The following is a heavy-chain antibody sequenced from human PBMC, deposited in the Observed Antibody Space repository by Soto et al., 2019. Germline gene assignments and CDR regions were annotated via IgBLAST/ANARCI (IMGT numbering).Heavy chain of an antibody. V-gene: IGHV4-30-4*01. CDR1: GGSISSGDYY. D-gene: IGHD2-2*01. Sequence: SETLSLTCTVSGGSISSGDYYWSWIRQPPGKGLEWIGYIYYSGSTYYNPSLKSRVTISVDTSKNQFSLKLSSVTAADTAVYYCAGEIQGDQLLGWFDPWGQGTLVTVSS. J-gene: IGHJ5*02. CDR3: AGEIQGDQLLGWFDP. CDR2: IYYSGST.